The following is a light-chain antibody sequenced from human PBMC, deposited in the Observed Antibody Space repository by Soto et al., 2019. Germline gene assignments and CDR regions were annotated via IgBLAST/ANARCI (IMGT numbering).Light chain of an antibody. Sequence: EIVMTQSPATLSASPGERATLSCRASQSISSNLAWYQQKPGQAPRLLIYGASITVTGIPARFCGSGAGTACTLTIISLQHADFGVYYCHQYNNWPPPTFGGGTKVEIK. V-gene: IGKV3-15*01. J-gene: IGKJ4*01. CDR1: QSISSN. CDR2: GAS. CDR3: HQYNNWPPPT.